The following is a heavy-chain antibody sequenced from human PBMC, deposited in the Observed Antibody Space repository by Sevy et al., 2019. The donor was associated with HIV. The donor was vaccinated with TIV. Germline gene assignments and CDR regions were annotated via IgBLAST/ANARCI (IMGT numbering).Heavy chain of an antibody. CDR2: IIPIFGTA. Sequence: SVKVSCKASGGTFSSYAISWVRQAPGQGLEWMGGIIPIFGTANYAQKFQGRVTITADESTSTADMELSSLRSEDTAVYYCARGGTVAGPFDYWGQGTLVTVSS. CDR3: ARGGTVAGPFDY. CDR1: GGTFSSYA. J-gene: IGHJ4*02. D-gene: IGHD6-19*01. V-gene: IGHV1-69*01.